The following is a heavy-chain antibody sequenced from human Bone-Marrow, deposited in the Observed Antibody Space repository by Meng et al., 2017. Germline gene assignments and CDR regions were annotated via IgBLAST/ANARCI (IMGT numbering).Heavy chain of an antibody. CDR2: FHHSGTT. CDR1: VASVSSGYW. V-gene: IGHV4-4*02. D-gene: IGHD6-19*01. CDR3: AASSGWYRIDS. Sequence: VHLQTSGPCLWTPSGTLSLTCCVSVASVSSGYWWTWVCQPPGNGLEWIGEFHHSGTTNYNPSLRSRVTISVDTSKNQFSLRLTSVTAADTAVYYCAASSGWYRIDSWGQGTLVTVSS. J-gene: IGHJ4*02.